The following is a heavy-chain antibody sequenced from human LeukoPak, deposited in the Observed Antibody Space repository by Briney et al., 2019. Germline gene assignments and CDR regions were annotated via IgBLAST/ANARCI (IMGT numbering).Heavy chain of an antibody. D-gene: IGHD6-13*01. CDR2: IYYSGST. CDR1: GGSISSGGYY. V-gene: IGHV4-31*03. CDR3: GRDQVGSSWPSSGMDV. J-gene: IGHJ6*02. Sequence: PSQTLSLTCTVSGGSISSGGYYWSWIRQHPGKGLEWIGYIYYSGSTYYNPSLKSRVTISVDTSKNQFSLKLSSVTAADTAVYYCGRDQVGSSWPSSGMDVWGQGTTVTVSS.